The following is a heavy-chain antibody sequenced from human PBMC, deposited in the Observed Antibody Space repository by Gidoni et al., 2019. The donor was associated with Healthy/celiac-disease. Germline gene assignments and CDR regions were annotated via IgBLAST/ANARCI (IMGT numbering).Heavy chain of an antibody. J-gene: IGHJ3*02. CDR1: GSTFTSYD. CDR3: ARGPSLEWLLWGHFWAFDI. Sequence: QVQLVQSGAEVKKPGASVKVSCQASGSTFTSYDINWVRQATGQGLEWMGWMNPNSGNTGYAQKFQGRVTMTRNTSISTAYMELSSLRSEDTAVYYCARGPSLEWLLWGHFWAFDIWGQGTMVTVSS. CDR2: MNPNSGNT. D-gene: IGHD3-3*01. V-gene: IGHV1-8*01.